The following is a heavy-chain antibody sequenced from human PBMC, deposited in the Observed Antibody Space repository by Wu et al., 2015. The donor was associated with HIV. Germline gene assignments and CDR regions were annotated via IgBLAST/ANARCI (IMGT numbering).Heavy chain of an antibody. CDR2: IIPIYRTA. V-gene: IGHV1-69*12. J-gene: IGHJ3*02. D-gene: IGHD4/OR15-4a*01. CDR1: GDSFSTSP. CDR3: ARDPALMVRAFDI. Sequence: QVQLVQSGAEVKKPGSSVKVSCKASGDSFSTSPINWVRQAPGQGLEWMGGIIPIYRTANYVRKFQDRVRITADESTNTAYLELTNLRSEDTAVYYCARDPALMVRAFDIWGQGTMVTVSS.